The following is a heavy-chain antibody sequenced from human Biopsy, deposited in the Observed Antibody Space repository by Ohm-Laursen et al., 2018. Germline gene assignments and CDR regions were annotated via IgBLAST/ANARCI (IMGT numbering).Heavy chain of an antibody. CDR2: IYYSGST. Sequence: SQTLSLTCFVSGGSISSGGYYWSWIRQHPGKGLEWIGYIYYSGSTYYNPSLKSRVDISLDTSKNQFSLKLSSVTAADTAVYYCARLGSGDYFPTFFDFWGQGALVTVSS. CDR3: ARLGSGDYFPTFFDF. CDR1: GGSISSGGYY. D-gene: IGHD5-12*01. J-gene: IGHJ4*02. V-gene: IGHV4-31*03.